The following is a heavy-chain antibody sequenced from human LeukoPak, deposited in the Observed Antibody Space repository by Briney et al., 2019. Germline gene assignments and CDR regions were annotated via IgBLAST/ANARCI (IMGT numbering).Heavy chain of an antibody. Sequence: PGGSLRLSCAASGFTFSSYWMHWVRQAPGKGLVWVSRINSDGSSTSCADSVKGRFTISRDNAKNTLYLQMNSLRAEDTAVYYCARDLSVVVPAARAYYYYGMDVWGQGTTVTVSS. CDR3: ARDLSVVVPAARAYYYYGMDV. V-gene: IGHV3-74*01. J-gene: IGHJ6*02. CDR1: GFTFSSYW. D-gene: IGHD2-2*01. CDR2: INSDGSST.